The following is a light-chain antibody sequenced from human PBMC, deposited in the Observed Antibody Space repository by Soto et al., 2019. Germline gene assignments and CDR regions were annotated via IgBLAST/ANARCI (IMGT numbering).Light chain of an antibody. CDR1: QSFSSSY. V-gene: IGKV3-20*01. Sequence: EIVLTQSPGTLSLSPGERTTLSCRASQSFSSSYIAWYQQKPGQAPRLLIYGASSRATGIPDRFSGSGSGTDLTLTISRLEPEDFAVYYCQQYGSSPYTFGKGTKLEIK. CDR3: QQYGSSPYT. J-gene: IGKJ2*01. CDR2: GAS.